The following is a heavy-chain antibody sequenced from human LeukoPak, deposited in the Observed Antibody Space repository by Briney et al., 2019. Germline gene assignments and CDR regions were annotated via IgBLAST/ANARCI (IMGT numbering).Heavy chain of an antibody. Sequence: GGSLRLSCAASGFIFSSYAMSWVRQAPGKGLEWVSSISSSSSYIYYADSVKGRFTISRDNAKNSLYLQMNSLRAEDTAVYYCARGVDYYDSSGYFYWGQGTLVTVSS. CDR1: GFIFSSYA. J-gene: IGHJ4*02. V-gene: IGHV3-21*01. CDR3: ARGVDYYDSSGYFY. CDR2: ISSSSSYI. D-gene: IGHD3-22*01.